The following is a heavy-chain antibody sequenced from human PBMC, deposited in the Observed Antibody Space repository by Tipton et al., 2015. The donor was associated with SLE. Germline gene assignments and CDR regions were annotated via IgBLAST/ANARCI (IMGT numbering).Heavy chain of an antibody. D-gene: IGHD1-20*01. CDR2: IKQDGSEK. Sequence: SLRLSCAASGFSFRTYWMSWVRQAPGKGLEWVANIKQDGSEKYYVDSVEGRFTISRDNAKNSLYLQMNSLRAEDTAVYYCARDFLITGDPLAAFDIWGQGTLVTVSS. CDR1: GFSFRTYW. V-gene: IGHV3-7*01. CDR3: ARDFLITGDPLAAFDI. J-gene: IGHJ3*02.